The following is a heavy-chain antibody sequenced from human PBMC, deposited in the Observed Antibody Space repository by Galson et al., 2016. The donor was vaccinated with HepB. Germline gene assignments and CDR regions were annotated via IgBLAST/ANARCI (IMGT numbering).Heavy chain of an antibody. D-gene: IGHD6-19*01. CDR1: GYDFTSHW. CDR3: AREAVSGTGSAFDV. J-gene: IGHJ3*01. CDR2: IYPDDSDT. Sequence: QSGAEVKKPGESMKISCMGSGYDFTSHWIGWVRQLPGKGLESIGIIYPDDSDTRYSPSFQGQVTISADKSITTAYLQWSSLKASDTAMYYCAREAVSGTGSAFDVWGQRTMVTVSS. V-gene: IGHV5-51*01.